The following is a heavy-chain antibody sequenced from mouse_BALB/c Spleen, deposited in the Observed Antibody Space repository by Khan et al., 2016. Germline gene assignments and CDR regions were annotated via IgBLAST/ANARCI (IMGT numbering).Heavy chain of an antibody. V-gene: IGHV1-9*01. J-gene: IGHJ1*01. CDR2: ILPGSDST. Sequence: QVQLQQSGAELMKPGASVKISCKATGYTFSSYWIEWVKQRPGHGLEWIGEILPGSDSTKYNEKFKGKATFTADTSSNTAYMQLSSLTSEDSAVYYCASRGAGYYRYFDVWGAGTTVTVSS. CDR3: ASRGAGYYRYFDV. D-gene: IGHD2-2*01. CDR1: GYTFSSYW.